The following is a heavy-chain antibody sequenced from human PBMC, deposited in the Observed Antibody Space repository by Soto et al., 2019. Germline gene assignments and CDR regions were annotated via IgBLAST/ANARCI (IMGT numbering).Heavy chain of an antibody. CDR2: INHNNGGT. CDR3: ARDRPGTYCFDY. Sequence: ASVKNSCKASGYTITGYFMHWGRQDTGQGLEWMGWINHNNGGTNYAKQFQGWVTTTRATYISTAYMEQRRLRNDANAGYYYARDRPGTYCFDYWGQGTLVTVSS. J-gene: IGHJ4*02. D-gene: IGHD1-26*01. V-gene: IGHV1-2*04. CDR1: GYTITGYF.